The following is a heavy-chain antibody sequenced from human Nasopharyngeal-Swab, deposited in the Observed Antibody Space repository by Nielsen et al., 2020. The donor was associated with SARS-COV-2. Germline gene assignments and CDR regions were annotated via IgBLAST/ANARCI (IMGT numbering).Heavy chain of an antibody. J-gene: IGHJ6*02. CDR1: GFTFSGSA. D-gene: IGHD5-18*01. V-gene: IGHV3-73*01. Sequence: GESLKISCAASGFTFSGSAMHWVRQASGKGLEWVGRIRSKANSYATAYAASVKGRFTISRDDSKNTAYLQMNSLKTEDTAVYYCTRRAMVSRYYYYYVMTSGAKGPRSPSP. CDR3: TRRAMVSRYYYYYVMTS. CDR2: IRSKANSYAT.